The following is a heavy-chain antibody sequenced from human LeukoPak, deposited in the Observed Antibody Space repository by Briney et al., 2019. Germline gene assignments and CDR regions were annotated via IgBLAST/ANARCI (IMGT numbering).Heavy chain of an antibody. V-gene: IGHV3-33*01. D-gene: IGHD3-10*01. J-gene: IGHJ5*02. CDR1: GFSFSNHG. CDR2: IWDDGNNK. CDR3: ARDSYQDYYGRFDP. Sequence: PGGSLRLSCAASGFSFSNHGMHWVRQAPGKRLEWVAVIWDDGNNKRYANSVNGRFTISRDNSENTLYQQMNGLTAEDTAMYYCARDSYQDYYGRFDPWGQGTLVIVSS.